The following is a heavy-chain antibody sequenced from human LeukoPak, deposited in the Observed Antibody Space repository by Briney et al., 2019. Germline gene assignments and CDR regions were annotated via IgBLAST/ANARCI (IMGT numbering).Heavy chain of an antibody. Sequence: GGSLRLSCAASGFSFSASAMHWVRQASGQGLEWVGRIRSRVNNYATAYAASVRGRFTISRDDSKNTASLEMNSLKTEDTAIYYCARSTREVGERFDYWGQGTLVTVSS. CDR3: ARSTREVGERFDY. CDR2: IRSRVNNYAT. J-gene: IGHJ4*02. D-gene: IGHD3-10*01. V-gene: IGHV3-73*01. CDR1: GFSFSASA.